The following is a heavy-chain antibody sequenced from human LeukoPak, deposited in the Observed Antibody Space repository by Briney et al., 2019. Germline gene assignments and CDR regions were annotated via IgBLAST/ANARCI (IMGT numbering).Heavy chain of an antibody. CDR2: IYSGGST. CDR3: ARDGPLRGDWYLDL. J-gene: IGHJ2*01. V-gene: IGHV3-53*01. CDR1: GFTVSSNY. D-gene: IGHD5-12*01. Sequence: GGSLRLSCAASGFTVSSNYMSWVRQAPGKGLEWVSVIYSGGSTYYADSVKGRFTISRDNSKNTLYLQMNSLRAEDTAVYYCARDGPLRGDWYLDLWGRGTLVTVSS.